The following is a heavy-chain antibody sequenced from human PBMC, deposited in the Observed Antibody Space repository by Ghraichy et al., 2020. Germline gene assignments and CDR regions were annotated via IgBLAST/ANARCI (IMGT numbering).Heavy chain of an antibody. J-gene: IGHJ4*02. CDR2: ISRTGNTI. Sequence: GGSLRLSCAASGFIFSSYEMHWVRQAPGKGLEWVSYISRTGNTIYYADSVKGRFTVSRDNAKNSLFLQMNSLRAEDTAVYYCAREGAYYFDYWGQGSLVTVSS. D-gene: IGHD1-26*01. V-gene: IGHV3-48*03. CDR1: GFIFSSYE. CDR3: AREGAYYFDY.